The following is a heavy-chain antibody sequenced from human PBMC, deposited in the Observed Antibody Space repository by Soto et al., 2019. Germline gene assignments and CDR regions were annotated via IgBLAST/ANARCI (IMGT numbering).Heavy chain of an antibody. D-gene: IGHD6-13*01. J-gene: IGHJ4*02. CDR2: IYPGDSDT. CDR1: GYSFTSYW. Sequence: GESLKNSCKGSGYSFTSYWIGWVRQMPGKGLEWMGAIYPGDSDTRYSPSFQGQVTISADKSTSTAYLQWSSLKASDTAMYYCARQIAAPGRIDHWGQGTLVTVS. V-gene: IGHV5-51*01. CDR3: ARQIAAPGRIDH.